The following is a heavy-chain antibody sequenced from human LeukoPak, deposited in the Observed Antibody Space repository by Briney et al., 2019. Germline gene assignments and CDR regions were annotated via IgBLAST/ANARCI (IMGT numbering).Heavy chain of an antibody. CDR3: ARDFGYYYDSSGYYYGAFDI. CDR2: ISTSSSYI. V-gene: IGHV3-21*01. Sequence: GSLRLSCAVSGFTFSRNSMNWVRQAPGKGLEWVSSISTSSSYIYYADSVKGRFTISRDNAKNSLYLQMNSLRAEDTAVYYCARDFGYYYDSSGYYYGAFDIWGQGTMVTVSS. D-gene: IGHD3-22*01. J-gene: IGHJ3*02. CDR1: GFTFSRNS.